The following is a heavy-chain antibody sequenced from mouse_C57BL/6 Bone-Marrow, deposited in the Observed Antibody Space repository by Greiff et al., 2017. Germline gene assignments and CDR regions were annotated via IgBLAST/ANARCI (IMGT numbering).Heavy chain of an antibody. Sequence: EVQVVEPGGDLVKPGGSLKLSCAASGFTFSSYGMSWVRQTPDKRLEWVATISSGGSYTYYPDSVKRRSTITRDNAENTLYLQMSSLKSEVTDMYSCGKWGLAYWGQGTLVTVSA. V-gene: IGHV5-6*01. J-gene: IGHJ3*01. CDR1: GFTFSSYG. CDR2: ISSGGSYT. CDR3: GKWGLAY.